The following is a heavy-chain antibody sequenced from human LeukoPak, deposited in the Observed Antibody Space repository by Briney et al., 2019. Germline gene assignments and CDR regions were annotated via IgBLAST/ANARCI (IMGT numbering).Heavy chain of an antibody. J-gene: IGHJ4*02. D-gene: IGHD3-22*01. Sequence: PGGSLRLSCAASGFTFSSYEMNWVRQAPGKGLGWVSYISSSGSTIYYADSVKGRFTISRDNAKNSLYLQMDSLRAEDTAVYYCARDGRWINYYDGNSPVWGQGTLVTASS. V-gene: IGHV3-48*03. CDR2: ISSSGSTI. CDR3: ARDGRWINYYDGNSPV. CDR1: GFTFSSYE.